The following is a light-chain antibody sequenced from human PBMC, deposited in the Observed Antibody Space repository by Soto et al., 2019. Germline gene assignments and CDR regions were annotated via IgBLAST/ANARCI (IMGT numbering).Light chain of an antibody. CDR1: QGVSRSY. CDR3: QYYGSSSWT. Sequence: EIVLTQSPGTLSLSPGERATLFCRASQGVSRSYFAWYQQKPGQAPRLLIFGASSRATGIPDKFSGSGSGTDFTLTISRLEPDDFAVYYCQYYGSSSWTFGQGTKVDIK. V-gene: IGKV3-20*01. CDR2: GAS. J-gene: IGKJ1*01.